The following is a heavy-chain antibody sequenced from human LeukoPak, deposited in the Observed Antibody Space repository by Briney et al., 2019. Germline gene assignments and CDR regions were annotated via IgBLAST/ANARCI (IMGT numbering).Heavy chain of an antibody. D-gene: IGHD3-22*01. CDR3: ARGLWGHYYDSSGYYYFDY. CDR1: GGSFSGYY. J-gene: IGHJ4*02. Sequence: SETLSLTCAVYGGSFSGYYWSWLRQPPGKGLEWIGEINHSGSTNYNPSLKSRVTISVDTSKNQFSLKLSSVTAADTAVYYCARGLWGHYYDSSGYYYFDYWGQGTLVTVSS. CDR2: INHSGST. V-gene: IGHV4-34*01.